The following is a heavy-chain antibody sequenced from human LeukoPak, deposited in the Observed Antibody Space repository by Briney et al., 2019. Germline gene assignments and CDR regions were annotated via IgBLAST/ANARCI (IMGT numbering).Heavy chain of an antibody. CDR1: GYTFTGYY. D-gene: IGHD3-16*01. CDR2: LNPNSGGT. Sequence: ASVKVSCKASGYTFTGYYMHWVRQSPGQGLVWMGWLNPNSGGTNYAQKFQGRVTMTRDTSISTAYMALSRLGSDDTAVYYCAREGGGGDSYWGQGTLVTVSS. CDR3: AREGGGGDSY. V-gene: IGHV1-2*02. J-gene: IGHJ4*02.